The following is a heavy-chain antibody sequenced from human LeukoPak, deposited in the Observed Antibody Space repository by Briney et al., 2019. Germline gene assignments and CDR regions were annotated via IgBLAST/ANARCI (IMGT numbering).Heavy chain of an antibody. V-gene: IGHV4-59*12. Sequence: SETLSLTCTVSGGSISSYYWSWIWQPPGKGLEWIGYIYYSGSTNYNPSLKSRVTISVDTSKNQFSLKLSSVTAADTAVYYCARGPLKGGYLNWGQGTLVTVSS. CDR1: GGSISSYY. D-gene: IGHD3-22*01. CDR3: ARGPLKGGYLN. CDR2: IYYSGST. J-gene: IGHJ4*02.